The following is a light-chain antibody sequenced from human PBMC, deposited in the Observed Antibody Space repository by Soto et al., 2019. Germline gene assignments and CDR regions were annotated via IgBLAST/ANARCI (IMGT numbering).Light chain of an antibody. CDR1: QSVSSD. J-gene: IGKJ1*01. CDR2: SAS. CDR3: QQSNNWPRT. Sequence: EIVMTQSPATLSVSPGERATLSCRASQSVSSDLAWYHQKPGQAPRLLIYSASPRATGIPARFSGSGSGTEFTLTINSLQSEDFAVYYCQQSNNWPRTFGQGTKVEIK. V-gene: IGKV3-15*01.